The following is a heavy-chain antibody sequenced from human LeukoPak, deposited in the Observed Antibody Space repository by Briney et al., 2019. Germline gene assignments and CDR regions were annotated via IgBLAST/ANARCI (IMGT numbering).Heavy chain of an antibody. Sequence: SGGSLRLSCAASGFTFSNYWMHWIRQAPGKGLVWVSRINSDGSSTIYADSVKGRFTISRDNAKNTQYLQMNSLRVEDTAVYYCARADWDNGIVFWGQGTLVTVSS. V-gene: IGHV3-74*01. CDR3: ARADWDNGIVF. D-gene: IGHD3/OR15-3a*01. J-gene: IGHJ4*02. CDR1: GFTFSNYW. CDR2: INSDGSST.